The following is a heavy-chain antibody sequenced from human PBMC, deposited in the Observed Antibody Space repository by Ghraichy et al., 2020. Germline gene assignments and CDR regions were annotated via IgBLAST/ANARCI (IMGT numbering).Heavy chain of an antibody. Sequence: SETLSLTCTVSGDSISSSSYYWGWIRQPPGKGLEWIGSIYYGGSTHYNPSLKSRVTISVDTSKNQFSLKLTSVTAADTAVFYCARQRIHPLFDNWGPGTLVTVSS. V-gene: IGHV4-39*01. CDR2: IYYGGST. CDR1: GDSISSSSYY. CDR3: ARQRIHPLFDN. D-gene: IGHD5-18*01. J-gene: IGHJ4*02.